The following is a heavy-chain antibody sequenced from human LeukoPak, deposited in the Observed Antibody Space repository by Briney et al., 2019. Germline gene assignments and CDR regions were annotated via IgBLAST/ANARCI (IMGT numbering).Heavy chain of an antibody. D-gene: IGHD6-13*01. CDR2: IGYDGSDI. V-gene: IGHV3-30*02. CDR3: SKRAAPYSGGGYYFDC. J-gene: IGHJ4*02. Sequence: GGSLRLSCAASGFTFSTYAMHWVRQAPGKGLEWVAFIGYDGSDIYYADSVKGRFTISRDNSKNTLYLQMNSLRPEDAAIYDCSKRAAPYSGGGYYFDCWGQRTLVTASS. CDR1: GFTFSTYA.